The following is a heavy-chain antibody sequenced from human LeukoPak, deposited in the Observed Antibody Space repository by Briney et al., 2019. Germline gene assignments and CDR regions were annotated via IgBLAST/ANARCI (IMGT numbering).Heavy chain of an antibody. D-gene: IGHD2-2*01. V-gene: IGHV4-34*01. CDR3: ARGRGYCSSTSCSHYYGMDV. J-gene: IGHJ6*04. Sequence: PSETLSLTCAVYGGSFSGYYWSWISQPPGKGLEWIGEINHSGSTNYNPSLKSRVTISVDTSKNQFSLKLSSVTAADTAVYYCARGRGYCSSTSCSHYYGMDVWGKGTTVTVSS. CDR1: GGSFSGYY. CDR2: INHSGST.